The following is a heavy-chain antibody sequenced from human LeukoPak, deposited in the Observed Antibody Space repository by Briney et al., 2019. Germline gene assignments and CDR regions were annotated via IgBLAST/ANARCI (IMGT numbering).Heavy chain of an antibody. Sequence: PGGSLRLSCAASGFTFGSYSMNWVRQAPGKGLEWVSSISSSSSYIYYADSVRGRFTISRDNAKNSLYLQMNSLRAEDTAVYYCARGSGWDDYWGQGTLVTVSS. V-gene: IGHV3-21*01. CDR2: ISSSSSYI. CDR3: ARGSGWDDY. J-gene: IGHJ4*02. CDR1: GFTFGSYS. D-gene: IGHD6-19*01.